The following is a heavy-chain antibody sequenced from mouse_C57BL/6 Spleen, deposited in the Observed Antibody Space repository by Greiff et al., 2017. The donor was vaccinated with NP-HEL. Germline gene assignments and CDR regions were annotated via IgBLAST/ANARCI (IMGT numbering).Heavy chain of an antibody. J-gene: IGHJ4*01. CDR2: ILPGSGST. Sequence: QVQLQQSGAELMKPGASVKFSCTATGYTFTGYWIEWVKQRPGHGLEWIGEILPGSGSTNYTEKFKGKATFTADTSSNTAYMQLSSLTTEDSAIYYCANYDYDGRQCYAMCCWGQGTTVTVSA. CDR1: GYTFTGYW. V-gene: IGHV1-9*01. CDR3: ANYDYDGRQCYAMCC. D-gene: IGHD2-4*01.